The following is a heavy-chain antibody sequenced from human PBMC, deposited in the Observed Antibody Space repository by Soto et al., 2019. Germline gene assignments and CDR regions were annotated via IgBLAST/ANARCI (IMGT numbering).Heavy chain of an antibody. V-gene: IGHV4-34*01. Sequence: PSETLSLTCAVYGGSFSGYYWSWIRQPPGKGLEWIGEINHSGSTNYNPSLKSRVTISVDTSKNQFSLKLSSVTAADTAVYYCAHKGGYCSSTSCPLQYYYYYMDVWGKGTTVTVSS. CDR2: INHSGST. J-gene: IGHJ6*03. CDR3: AHKGGYCSSTSCPLQYYYYYMDV. D-gene: IGHD2-2*01. CDR1: GGSFSGYY.